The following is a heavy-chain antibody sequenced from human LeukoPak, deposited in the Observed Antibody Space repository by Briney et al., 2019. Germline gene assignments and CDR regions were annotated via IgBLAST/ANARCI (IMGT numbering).Heavy chain of an antibody. J-gene: IGHJ4*02. CDR2: ISYDGSSK. CDR1: GFTFSSYG. V-gene: IGHV3-30*03. Sequence: PGRSLRLSCAASGFTFSSYGMHWVRQAPGKGLEWVAVISYDGSSKYYADSVKGRFTISRDNSKNTLYLQMNSLRAEDTAVYYCARYPTYYDYVWWSNDYWGQGTLVTVSS. CDR3: ARYPTYYDYVWWSNDY. D-gene: IGHD3-16*01.